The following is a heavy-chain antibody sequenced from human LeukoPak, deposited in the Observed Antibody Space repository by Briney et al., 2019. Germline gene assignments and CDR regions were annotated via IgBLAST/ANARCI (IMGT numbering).Heavy chain of an antibody. CDR3: ARDLFYFSMDV. CDR2: ISWNSGSI. D-gene: IGHD2/OR15-2a*01. J-gene: IGHJ6*03. Sequence: GRSLRLSCAASGFTFDDYAMHWVRQAPGKGLEWVSGISWNSGSIGYADSVKGRFTISRDNAKNSLYLQMNSLRAEDTAVYYRARDLFYFSMDVWGKGTTVTVSS. V-gene: IGHV3-9*01. CDR1: GFTFDDYA.